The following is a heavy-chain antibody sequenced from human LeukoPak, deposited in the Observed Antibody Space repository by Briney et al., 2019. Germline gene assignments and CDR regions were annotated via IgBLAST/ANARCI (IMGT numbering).Heavy chain of an antibody. CDR3: ATEYIVATSGIGWFDP. V-gene: IGHV1-24*01. CDR1: GYTLTELS. Sequence: ASVKVSCKVSGYTLTELSMHWVRQAPGKGLEWMGGFDPEDGETIYAQKFQGRVTTTEDTSTDTAYMELSSLRSEDTAVYYCATEYIVATSGIGWFDPWGQGTLVTVSS. CDR2: FDPEDGET. J-gene: IGHJ5*02. D-gene: IGHD5-12*01.